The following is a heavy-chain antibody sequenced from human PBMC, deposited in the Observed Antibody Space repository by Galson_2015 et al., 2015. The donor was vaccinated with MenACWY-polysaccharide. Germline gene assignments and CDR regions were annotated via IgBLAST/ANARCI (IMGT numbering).Heavy chain of an antibody. CDR3: ARPSSGGSYYND. Sequence: SLRLSCAASGFSFSAYWMSWVRQAPGKGLEWVANINQGGTEERYVDSVKGRFTISRDNAQNSVYLQMNSLRAEGTAVYYCARPSSGGSYYNDWGQGTLVTVSS. J-gene: IGHJ4*02. V-gene: IGHV3-7*01. D-gene: IGHD2-15*01. CDR1: GFSFSAYW. CDR2: INQGGTEE.